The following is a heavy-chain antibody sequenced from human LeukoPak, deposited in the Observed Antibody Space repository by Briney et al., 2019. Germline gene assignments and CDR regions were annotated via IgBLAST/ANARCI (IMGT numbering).Heavy chain of an antibody. D-gene: IGHD6-6*01. CDR3: ARVVSVVQQLAILDDAFDI. V-gene: IGHV3-11*04. CDR1: GFTFSDYY. CDR2: ISSSGSTI. J-gene: IGHJ3*02. Sequence: GGSLRLSCAASGFTFSDYYMSWIHQAPGKGLEWVSYISSSGSTIYYADSVKGRFTISRDNAKNSLYLQMNSLRAEDTAVYYCARVVSVVQQLAILDDAFDIWGQGTMVTVSS.